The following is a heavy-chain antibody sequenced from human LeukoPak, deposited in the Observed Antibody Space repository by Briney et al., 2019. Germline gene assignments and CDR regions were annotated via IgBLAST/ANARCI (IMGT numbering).Heavy chain of an antibody. D-gene: IGHD3-10*01. V-gene: IGHV4-34*01. CDR1: GGSFSGYY. Sequence: PSETLSLTCAVYGGSFSGYYWSWIRQPPGKGLEWIGEINHSGSTNYNPSLKSRVTISVDTSKNQFSLKLSSVTAADTAVYYCARGGVSLRGAINWFDPWGQGTLVTVSS. J-gene: IGHJ5*02. CDR2: INHSGST. CDR3: ARGGVSLRGAINWFDP.